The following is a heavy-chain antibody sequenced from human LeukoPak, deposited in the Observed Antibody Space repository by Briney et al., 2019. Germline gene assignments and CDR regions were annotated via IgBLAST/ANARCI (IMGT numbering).Heavy chain of an antibody. CDR3: AREGSVAGTAIFDY. V-gene: IGHV3-30*04. D-gene: IGHD6-19*01. Sequence: GGSLRLSCAASGFTFSSYAMHWVRQAPGKGLEWVAVISYDGSNKYYADSVKGRFTISRDNSKNSLYLQMNSLRAEDTAVYYCAREGSVAGTAIFDYWGQGTLVTVSS. CDR1: GFTFSSYA. CDR2: ISYDGSNK. J-gene: IGHJ4*02.